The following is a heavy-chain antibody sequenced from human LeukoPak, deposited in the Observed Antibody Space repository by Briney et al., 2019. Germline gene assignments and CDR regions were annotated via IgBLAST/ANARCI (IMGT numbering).Heavy chain of an antibody. CDR1: RYTFAGYY. CDR3: ARGKQWLRSDAFDI. CDR2: ISTYNGNT. V-gene: IGHV1-18*04. D-gene: IGHD6-19*01. J-gene: IGHJ3*02. Sequence: GASVKVSCKASRYTFAGYYMHWVRQAPGQGLEWMGWISTYNGNTNYAQKLQGRVTMTTDTSTNTVYMELRSLRSDDTAVYYCARGKQWLRSDAFDIWGQGTMITVSS.